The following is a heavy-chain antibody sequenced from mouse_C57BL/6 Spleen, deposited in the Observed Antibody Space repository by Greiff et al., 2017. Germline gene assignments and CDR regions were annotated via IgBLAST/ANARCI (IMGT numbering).Heavy chain of an antibody. CDR1: GFTFSSYA. D-gene: IGHD2-12*01. CDR3: ARAYYKDAMDY. Sequence: EVKLVESGGGLVKPGGSLKLSCAASGFTFSSYAMSWVRQTPEKRLEWVATISDGGSYTYYPDNVKGRFTISRDNAKNNLYLQMSHLKSEDTAMYYCARAYYKDAMDYWGQGTSVTVSS. V-gene: IGHV5-4*03. CDR2: ISDGGSYT. J-gene: IGHJ4*01.